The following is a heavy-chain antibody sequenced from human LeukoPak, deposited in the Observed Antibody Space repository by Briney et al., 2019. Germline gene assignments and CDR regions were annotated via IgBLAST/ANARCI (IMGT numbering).Heavy chain of an antibody. Sequence: GASVKVSCKASGYTFTGYYMHWVRQAPGQGLEWMGWINPNSDGTNYAQKFQGRDTMTRDTSVSTAYMELRSLRSDDTAVYYCARVVRYCSGGSCYPSYWYFDLWGRGTLVTVSS. CDR2: INPNSDGT. J-gene: IGHJ2*01. V-gene: IGHV1-2*02. D-gene: IGHD2-15*01. CDR3: ARVVRYCSGGSCYPSYWYFDL. CDR1: GYTFTGYY.